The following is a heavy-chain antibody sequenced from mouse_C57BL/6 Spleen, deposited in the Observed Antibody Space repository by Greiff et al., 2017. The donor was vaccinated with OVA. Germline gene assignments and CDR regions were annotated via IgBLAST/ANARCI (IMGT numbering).Heavy chain of an antibody. V-gene: IGHV5-12*01. CDR1: GFTFSDYY. D-gene: IGHD2-5*01. J-gene: IGHJ2*01. CDR2: ISNGGGST. Sequence: EVKLMESGGGLVQPGGSLKLSCAASGFTFSDYYMYWVRQTPEKRLEWVAYISNGGGSTYYPDTVKGRFTISRDNAKNTLYLQMSRLKSEDTAMYYCARLSNFYYFDYWGQGTTLTVAS. CDR3: ARLSNFYYFDY.